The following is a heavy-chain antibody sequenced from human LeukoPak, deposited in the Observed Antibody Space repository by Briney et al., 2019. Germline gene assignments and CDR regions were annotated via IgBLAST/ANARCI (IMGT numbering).Heavy chain of an antibody. V-gene: IGHV3-21*01. CDR2: ISRSSDYI. D-gene: IGHD5-18*01. CDR3: ARGGLGVYSYGPRDYFDY. J-gene: IGHJ4*02. CDR1: GFSLSTYS. Sequence: GGSLRLSCAASGFSLSTYSTNWVRQAPGKGLEWLSAISRSSDYIYYADSVKGRSTISRDNAKNSLYLQMNSLRAEDTAVYYCARGGLGVYSYGPRDYFDYWGQGALVTVSS.